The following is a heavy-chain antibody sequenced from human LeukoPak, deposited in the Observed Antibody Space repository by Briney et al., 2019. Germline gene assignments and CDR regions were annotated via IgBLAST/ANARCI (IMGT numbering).Heavy chain of an antibody. Sequence: QPGGSLRLSCAASGFPLRLHSMSWVRQAPGKGLEWISYISDTSNTIYYADSVKGRFTVSRDNAKNSLYLQMNSLRAEDTAVYYCARERSIGSLDYWGQGTLVTVSS. CDR3: ARERSIGSLDY. J-gene: IGHJ4*02. D-gene: IGHD1-26*01. V-gene: IGHV3-48*01. CDR2: ISDTSNTI. CDR1: GFPLRLHS.